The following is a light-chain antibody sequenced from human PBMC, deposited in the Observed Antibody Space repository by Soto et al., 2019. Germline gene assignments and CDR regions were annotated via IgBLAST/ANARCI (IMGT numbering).Light chain of an antibody. V-gene: IGKV1-39*01. CDR1: QSIGRN. CDR3: QQYNNWPEYT. CDR2: TSS. J-gene: IGKJ2*01. Sequence: DIQMTQSPSALSASVRDRVTISCRASQSIGRNLNWYQQKPGKAPTLLMFTSSNLQSGVPSRFSGSGSGTEFTLTITSLQSEDFAVYYCQQYNNWPEYTFGQGTKVDI.